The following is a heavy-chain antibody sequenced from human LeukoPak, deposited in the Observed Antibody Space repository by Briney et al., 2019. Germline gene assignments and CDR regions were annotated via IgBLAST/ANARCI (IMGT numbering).Heavy chain of an antibody. Sequence: GGSLRLSCAASGFTFSSYSMNWVRQAPGKGLEWVSAISGSGGSTYYADSVKGRFTISRDNSKNTLYLQMNSLRAEDTAVYYCAKDPIAAAGHDWYFDLWGRGTLVTVSS. CDR2: ISGSGGST. CDR1: GFTFSSYS. CDR3: AKDPIAAAGHDWYFDL. J-gene: IGHJ2*01. D-gene: IGHD6-13*01. V-gene: IGHV3-23*01.